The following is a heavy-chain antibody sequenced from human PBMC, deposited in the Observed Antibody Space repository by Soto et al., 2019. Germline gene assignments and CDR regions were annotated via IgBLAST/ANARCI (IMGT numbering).Heavy chain of an antibody. CDR3: ARDQYTTLYNWNYGGLNWFDP. V-gene: IGHV1-18*01. Sequence: GASVKVSCKASGYTFTSYGISWVRQAPGQGLEWMGWISAYNGNTNYAQKLQGRVTMTTDTSTSTAYMELRSLRSDDTAVYYCARDQYTTLYNWNYGGLNWFDPWGQGTLVTVSS. CDR2: ISAYNGNT. D-gene: IGHD1-7*01. CDR1: GYTFTSYG. J-gene: IGHJ5*02.